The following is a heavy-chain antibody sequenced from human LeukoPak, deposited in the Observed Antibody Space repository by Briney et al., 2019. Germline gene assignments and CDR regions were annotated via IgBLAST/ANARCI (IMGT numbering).Heavy chain of an antibody. CDR1: GGTFSSYA. D-gene: IGHD3-10*01. CDR2: IIPILGTA. CDR3: ARAELLWFGELSRTGYYFDY. J-gene: IGHJ4*02. V-gene: IGHV1-69*01. Sequence: SVKVSCKASGGTFSSYAISWVRQAPGQGLEWMGGIIPILGTANYAQKFQGRVTITADESTSTAYMELSSLRSEDTAVYYCARAELLWFGELSRTGYYFDYWGQGTLVTVSS.